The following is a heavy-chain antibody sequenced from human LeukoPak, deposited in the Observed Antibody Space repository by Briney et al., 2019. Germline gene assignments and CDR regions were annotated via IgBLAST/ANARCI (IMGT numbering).Heavy chain of an antibody. D-gene: IGHD4-17*01. CDR2: IYHSGST. CDR3: ARGPNTDYGRRYYYYMDV. Sequence: TSETLSLTCTVSGYSISSGYYWGWIRQPPGKGLEWIGSIYHSGSTYYNPSLKSRVTISVDTSKNQFSLKLSSVTAADTAVYYCARGPNTDYGRRYYYYMDVWGKGTTVTVSS. J-gene: IGHJ6*03. CDR1: GYSISSGYY. V-gene: IGHV4-38-2*02.